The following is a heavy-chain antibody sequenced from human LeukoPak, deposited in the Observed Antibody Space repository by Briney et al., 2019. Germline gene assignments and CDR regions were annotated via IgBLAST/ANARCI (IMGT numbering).Heavy chain of an antibody. CDR2: ISAYNGNT. D-gene: IGHD2-15*01. CDR3: ARDEDIVVVVADYNILDY. Sequence: ASVKVSCKASGYTFTSYGISWVRQAPGQGLEWMGWISAYNGNTNYAQKLQGRVTMTTDTSTSTAYMELGSLRSDDTAVYYCARDEDIVVVVADYNILDYWGQGTLVTVSS. V-gene: IGHV1-18*01. J-gene: IGHJ4*02. CDR1: GYTFTSYG.